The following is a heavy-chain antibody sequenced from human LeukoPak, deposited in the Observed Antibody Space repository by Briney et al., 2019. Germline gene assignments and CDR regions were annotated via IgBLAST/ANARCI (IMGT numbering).Heavy chain of an antibody. V-gene: IGHV7-4-1*02. CDR3: ARDHGQWLVRGNYFDY. Sequence: GASVKVSFKASGYTFTSYAMNWVRQAPGQGLEWMGWINTNTGNPTYAQGFTGRFVFSLDTSVGTAYLQISSLKAEDAAVYYCARDHGQWLVRGNYFDYWGQGTLVTVSS. D-gene: IGHD6-19*01. CDR2: INTNTGNP. CDR1: GYTFTSYA. J-gene: IGHJ4*02.